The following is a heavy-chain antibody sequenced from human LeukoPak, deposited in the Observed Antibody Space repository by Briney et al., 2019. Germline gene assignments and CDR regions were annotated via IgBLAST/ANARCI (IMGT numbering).Heavy chain of an antibody. Sequence: GGSLRLSCAASGFTFSSYAMNWVRQAPGKGLEWVAVISYDGSNKYYADSVKGRFTISRDNSKNTLYLQMNSLRAEDTAVYYCARGRRVLLWFGESCYFDYWGQGTLVTVSS. CDR1: GFTFSSYA. V-gene: IGHV3-30*04. CDR2: ISYDGSNK. J-gene: IGHJ4*02. CDR3: ARGRRVLLWFGESCYFDY. D-gene: IGHD3-10*01.